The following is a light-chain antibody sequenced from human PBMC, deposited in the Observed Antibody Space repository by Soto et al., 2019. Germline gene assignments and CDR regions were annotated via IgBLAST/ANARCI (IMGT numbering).Light chain of an antibody. V-gene: IGKV3-15*01. J-gene: IGKJ1*01. CDR1: QSISSS. CDR2: GSS. Sequence: EVVMTQSPATLSVSPGDTATLSCRASQSISSSLAWYQQKAGQAPRPLIYGSSTRATGVPARFSGSGSGTEFTLTISGLQSEDFAVYYCQQYNNWPQTFGQGTKVDIK. CDR3: QQYNNWPQT.